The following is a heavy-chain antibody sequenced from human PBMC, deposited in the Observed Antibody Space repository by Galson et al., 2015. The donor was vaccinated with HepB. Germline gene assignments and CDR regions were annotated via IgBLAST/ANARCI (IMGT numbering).Heavy chain of an antibody. D-gene: IGHD3-22*01. CDR3: ASSSGYYLTPFDY. V-gene: IGHV4-30-2*01. Sequence: TLSLTCAVSGGSISSGGYSWSWIRQPPGKGLEWIGYIYHSGSTYYNPSLKSRVTISVDRSKNQFSLKLSSVTAADTAVYYCASSSGYYLTPFDYWGQGTLVTVSS. CDR2: IYHSGST. CDR1: GGSISSGGYS. J-gene: IGHJ4*02.